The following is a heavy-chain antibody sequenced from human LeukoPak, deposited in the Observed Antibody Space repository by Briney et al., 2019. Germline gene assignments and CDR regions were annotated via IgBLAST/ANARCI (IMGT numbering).Heavy chain of an antibody. Sequence: GGSLRLSCAASGFTFSSYAMQWVRQAPGKGLEWVAVISYDGSNKYYADSVKGRFTISRDNSKNTLYLQMNSLRAEDTAVYYCARTLGYGSGSYWGYYFDYWGQGTLVTVSS. CDR3: ARTLGYGSGSYWGYYFDY. CDR1: GFTFSSYA. D-gene: IGHD3-10*01. V-gene: IGHV3-30*04. J-gene: IGHJ4*02. CDR2: ISYDGSNK.